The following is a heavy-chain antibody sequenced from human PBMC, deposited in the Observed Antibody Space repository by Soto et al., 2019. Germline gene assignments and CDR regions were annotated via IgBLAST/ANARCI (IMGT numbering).Heavy chain of an antibody. V-gene: IGHV1-69*13. CDR1: GGTFSSYA. CDR2: IIPIFGTA. Sequence: ASVKVSCKASGGTFSSYAISWVRQAPGQGLEWMGGIIPIFGTANYAQKFQGRVTITADESTSTAYMELSSLRSEDTAVYYCARASYCSSTSCQASPYYFDYWGQGTMVTVSS. CDR3: ARASYCSSTSCQASPYYFDY. J-gene: IGHJ4*02. D-gene: IGHD2-2*01.